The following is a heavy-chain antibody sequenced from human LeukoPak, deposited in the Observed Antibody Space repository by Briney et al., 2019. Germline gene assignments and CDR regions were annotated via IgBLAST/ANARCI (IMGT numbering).Heavy chain of an antibody. CDR2: IYYSGST. J-gene: IGHJ4*02. CDR3: ARLLYTNHFDY. Sequence: NPSQTLSLTCTVSGGSISSDNYYWSWIRQPPGKGLEWIGYIYYSGSTNYNPSLKSRVTISVDTSKNQFSLKLSSVTAADTAVYYCARLLYTNHFDYWGQGTLVTVSS. V-gene: IGHV4-61*01. D-gene: IGHD2-2*02. CDR1: GGSISSDNYY.